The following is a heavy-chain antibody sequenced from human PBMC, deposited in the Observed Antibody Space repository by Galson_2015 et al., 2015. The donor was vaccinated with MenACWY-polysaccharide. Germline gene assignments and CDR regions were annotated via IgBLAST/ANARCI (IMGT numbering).Heavy chain of an antibody. J-gene: IGHJ4*02. CDR3: ARLSGYTYRSPYYSDY. Sequence: SLRLSCAAAGFTFSSYAMSWVRQAPGKGLEWVSSMSGSGGSTYYGDSVKGRFTISRDNSKNTLYLQMNSLRAEDTAIYYCARLSGYTYRSPYYSDYRGQGTLVTVSS. V-gene: IGHV3-23*01. CDR1: GFTFSSYA. CDR2: MSGSGGST. D-gene: IGHD5-12*01.